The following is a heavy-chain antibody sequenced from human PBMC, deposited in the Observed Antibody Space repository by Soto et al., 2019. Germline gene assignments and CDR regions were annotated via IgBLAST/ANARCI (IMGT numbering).Heavy chain of an antibody. CDR1: GGSMSSGGYY. D-gene: IGHD2-2*01. CDR3: ARSSTSANYFDY. V-gene: IGHV4-31*03. CDR2: IYYSGST. Sequence: QVQLQESGPGLVKPSQTLSLTCTVSGGSMSSGGYYWSWIRQHPGKGLEWIGYIYYSGSTYYNPSLKSRVTISVDTSKNQFSLKLSSVTAADTAVYCCARSSTSANYFDYWGQGTLVTVSS. J-gene: IGHJ4*02.